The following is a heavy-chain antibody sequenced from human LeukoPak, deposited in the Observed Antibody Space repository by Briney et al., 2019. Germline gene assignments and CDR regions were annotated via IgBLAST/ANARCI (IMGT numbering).Heavy chain of an antibody. D-gene: IGHD6-19*01. CDR2: ISYSGST. Sequence: SETLSLTCTVSGGSISSYYWSWIRQPPGKGLEWIGYISYSGSTNYNPSLKSRVTISVDTSKKQFSLKLRSVTAADTAVYYCARHTSSGWRFIDYWGQGTLVTVSS. CDR3: ARHTSSGWRFIDY. CDR1: GGSISSYY. J-gene: IGHJ4*02. V-gene: IGHV4-59*08.